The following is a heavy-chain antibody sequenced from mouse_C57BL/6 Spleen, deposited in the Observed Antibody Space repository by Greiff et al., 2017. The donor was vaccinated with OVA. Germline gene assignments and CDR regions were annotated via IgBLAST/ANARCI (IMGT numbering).Heavy chain of an antibody. CDR3: TRGDDYDRGSAMDY. CDR2: ISSGGDYI. D-gene: IGHD2-4*01. V-gene: IGHV5-9-1*02. J-gene: IGHJ4*01. CDR1: GFTFSSYA. Sequence: EVKVVESGEGLVKPGGSLKLSCAASGFTFSSYAMSWVHQTPEKRLEWVAYISSGGDYIYYADTVKGRFTISRDNARNTLYLQMSSLKSEDTAMYYCTRGDDYDRGSAMDYWGQGTSVTVSS.